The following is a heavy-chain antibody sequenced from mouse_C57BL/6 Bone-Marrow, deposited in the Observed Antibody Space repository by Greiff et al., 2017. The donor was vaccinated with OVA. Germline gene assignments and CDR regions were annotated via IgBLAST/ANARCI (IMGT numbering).Heavy chain of an antibody. D-gene: IGHD3-3*01. J-gene: IGHJ4*01. Sequence: EVQVVESGGGLVKPGGSLKLSCAASGFNFSSYAMSWVRQTPEKRLEWVATISDGGSYTYYPDNVKGRFTISRDNAKNNLYLQMSHLKSEDTAMYYCARDRGTYYYAMDYWGQGTSVTVSS. CDR1: GFNFSSYA. CDR2: ISDGGSYT. V-gene: IGHV5-4*01. CDR3: ARDRGTYYYAMDY.